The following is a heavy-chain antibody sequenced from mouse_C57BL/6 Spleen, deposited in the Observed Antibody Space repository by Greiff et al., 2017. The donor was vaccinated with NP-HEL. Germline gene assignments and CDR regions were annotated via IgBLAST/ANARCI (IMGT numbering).Heavy chain of an antibody. J-gene: IGHJ4*01. CDR1: GYAFSSYW. Sequence: VKLLESGAELVKPGASVKISCKASGYAFSSYWMNWVKQRPGKGLEWIGQIYPGDGDTNYNGKFKGKATLTADKSSSTAYMQLSSLTSEDSAVYFSARNDDYAMDYWGQGTSVTVSS. CDR2: IYPGDGDT. CDR3: ARNDDYAMDY. V-gene: IGHV1-80*01. D-gene: IGHD2-12*01.